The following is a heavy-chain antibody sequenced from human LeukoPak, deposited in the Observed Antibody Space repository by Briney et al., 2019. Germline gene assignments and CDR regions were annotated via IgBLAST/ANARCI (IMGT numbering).Heavy chain of an antibody. D-gene: IGHD2-8*02. CDR3: ARAPGYSYMDV. Sequence: GGSLRLSCSASGFTFSDYWMMWVRQAPGKGLEWVSSISSSSSYIYYADSVKGRFTISRDNAKNSLYLQMNSLRAEDTAVYYCARAPGYSYMDVWGKGTTVTVSS. J-gene: IGHJ6*03. CDR2: ISSSSSYI. CDR1: GFTFSDYW. V-gene: IGHV3-21*01.